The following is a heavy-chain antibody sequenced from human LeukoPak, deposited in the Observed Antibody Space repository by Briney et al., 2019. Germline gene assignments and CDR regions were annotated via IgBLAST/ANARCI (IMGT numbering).Heavy chain of an antibody. J-gene: IGHJ6*02. CDR1: GGSISNGDHY. Sequence: SETLSLTCTVSGGSISNGDHYWSWIRQHPGKGLEWIGYIYYSGSTYYNPSLKSRVTISVDTSKNQFSLKLSSVTAADTAVYYCARDRTVTTGYYYYGMDVWGQGTTVTVSS. CDR2: IYYSGST. V-gene: IGHV4-31*03. CDR3: ARDRTVTTGYYYYGMDV. D-gene: IGHD4-17*01.